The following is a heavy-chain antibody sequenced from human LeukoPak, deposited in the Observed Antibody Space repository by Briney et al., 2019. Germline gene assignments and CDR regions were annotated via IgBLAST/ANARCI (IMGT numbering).Heavy chain of an antibody. J-gene: IGHJ3*02. CDR2: IYHSGST. CDR3: ARSGIAAAGTRVAFDI. Sequence: NPSETLSLTCTVSGVSISSGGYYWSWIRQPPGKGLEWIGYIYHSGSTYYNPSLKSRVTISVDRSKNQFSLKLSSVTAADTAVYYCARSGIAAAGTRVAFDIWGQGTMVTVSS. D-gene: IGHD6-13*01. V-gene: IGHV4-30-2*01. CDR1: GVSISSGGYY.